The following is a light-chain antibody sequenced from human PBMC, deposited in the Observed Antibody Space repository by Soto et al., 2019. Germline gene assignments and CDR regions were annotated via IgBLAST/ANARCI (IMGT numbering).Light chain of an antibody. J-gene: IGKJ5*01. CDR3: QQYDNWPIT. Sequence: EIVMTQSPATLSVSPGERATLSCRASQSVSSNLACYQQKPGQAHRLLIYGASTRATGIPARFSGSGSGTEFTLTISSLQSEDFAVFYCQQYDNWPITFGQGTRLEIK. CDR2: GAS. V-gene: IGKV3-15*01. CDR1: QSVSSN.